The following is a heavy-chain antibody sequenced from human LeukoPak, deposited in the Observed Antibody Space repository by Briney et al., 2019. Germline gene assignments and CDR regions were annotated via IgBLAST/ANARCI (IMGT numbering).Heavy chain of an antibody. Sequence: GSLRLSCEASGFTFSNHWMHWVRQAPGKGLVWVSVISKDGSTSIYADSVRGRLTISRDNAKNTLYLQMNSLRAEDMALYYCAKDSKAGIATFFYMDVWGKGTTVTVSS. D-gene: IGHD6-13*01. J-gene: IGHJ6*03. V-gene: IGHV3-74*01. CDR3: AKDSKAGIATFFYMDV. CDR1: GFTFSNHW. CDR2: ISKDGSTS.